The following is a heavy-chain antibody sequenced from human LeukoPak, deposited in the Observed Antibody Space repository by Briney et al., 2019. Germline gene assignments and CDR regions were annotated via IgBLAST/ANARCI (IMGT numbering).Heavy chain of an antibody. CDR2: ISSSGRYI. Sequence: GGSLRLSCAASAFTLSSYTMNWVRQAPGKGLEWVSSISSSGRYIYCADSVKGRFTISRDNAKNSLYLQMNSLRAEDTAVYYCARVSQAGWDVWGKGTTVTVSS. CDR1: AFTLSSYT. V-gene: IGHV3-21*01. CDR3: ARVSQAGWDV. J-gene: IGHJ6*04. D-gene: IGHD6-19*01.